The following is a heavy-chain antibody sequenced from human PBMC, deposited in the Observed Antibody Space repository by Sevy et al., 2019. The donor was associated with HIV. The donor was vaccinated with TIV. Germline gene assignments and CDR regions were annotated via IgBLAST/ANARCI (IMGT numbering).Heavy chain of an antibody. CDR3: ARETKAVAFSWYYYYMDV. CDR2: TFIAGRT. D-gene: IGHD6-19*01. Sequence: GGSLRLSCAASGFTVNTNYMTWVRQSPGKGLEWVSLTFIAGRTYYADSVKGRFHISSDNSRNTVYLQLNSLRLEDTGVYYCARETKAVAFSWYYYYMDVWGKGTTVTVSS. CDR1: GFTVNTNY. J-gene: IGHJ6*03. V-gene: IGHV3-66*02.